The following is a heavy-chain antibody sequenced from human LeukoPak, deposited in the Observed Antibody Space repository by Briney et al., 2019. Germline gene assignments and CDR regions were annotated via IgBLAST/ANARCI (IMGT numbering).Heavy chain of an antibody. CDR1: GGSISSGGYR. J-gene: IGHJ4*02. CDR3: AREMDAHPRIVV. V-gene: IGHV4-31*11. CDR2: INYSGST. D-gene: IGHD2-21*01. Sequence: SQTLSLTCAVSGGSISSGGYRWTWIRQHPGKGLEWIGYINYSGSTYYNPSLKSRVIISVDTSKNQFSLNLNSVTAADTAVYYCAREMDAHPRIVVWGQGTLVTVSS.